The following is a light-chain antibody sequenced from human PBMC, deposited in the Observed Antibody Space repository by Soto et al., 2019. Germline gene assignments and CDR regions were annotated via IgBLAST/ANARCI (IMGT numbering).Light chain of an antibody. CDR1: QSVSSY. Sequence: EIVLTQSPATLSLSPGERATLSYRASQSVSSYLAWYQQKPGQAPRLLIYDASTRATGIPARFSGSGSGTDFTLTISSLGPEDFSVYYCQQRSNWPPYTIGQGTKLEIK. CDR3: QQRSNWPPYT. V-gene: IGKV3-11*01. J-gene: IGKJ2*01. CDR2: DAS.